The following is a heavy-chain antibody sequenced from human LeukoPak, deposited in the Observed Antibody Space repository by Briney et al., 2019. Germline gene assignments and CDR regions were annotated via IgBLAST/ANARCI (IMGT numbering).Heavy chain of an antibody. CDR3: ARGIYYGMDV. Sequence: GGSLEILLSASGFTFRSYWMHWVRQAPGKGLVWVSRINSDGSSTSYADSVKGRFTIPRDNANNTLYLQMNSLRAKDTAVYSCARGIYYGMDVWGQGTTVTVSS. D-gene: IGHD2/OR15-2a*01. J-gene: IGHJ6*02. CDR1: GFTFRSYW. V-gene: IGHV3-74*01. CDR2: INSDGSST.